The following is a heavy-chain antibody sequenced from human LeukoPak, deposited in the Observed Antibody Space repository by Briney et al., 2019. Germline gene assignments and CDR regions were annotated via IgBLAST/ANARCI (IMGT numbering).Heavy chain of an antibody. V-gene: IGHV1-46*01. Sequence: ASVKVSCKASGYTFTGYYMHWVRQAPGQGLEWMGIINPSGGSTSYAQKFQGRVTMTRDTSTSTVYMELSSLRSEDTAVYYCASSGSPRGWFDPWGQGTLVTVSS. CDR1: GYTFTGYY. D-gene: IGHD6-25*01. CDR2: INPSGGST. CDR3: ASSGSPRGWFDP. J-gene: IGHJ5*02.